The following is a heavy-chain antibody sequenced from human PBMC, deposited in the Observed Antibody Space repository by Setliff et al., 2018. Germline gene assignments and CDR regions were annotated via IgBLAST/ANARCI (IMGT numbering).Heavy chain of an antibody. CDR3: ARSLSFLGGYYYYYMDV. J-gene: IGHJ6*03. V-gene: IGHV1-69-2*01. D-gene: IGHD3-16*02. CDR1: GYTFTDYY. Sequence: ASVKVSCKASGYTFTDYYMHWVQQAPGKGLEWMGRVDPEDGETIYAEKFQGRVTITADTSTDTAYMELSSLRSEDTAVYYCARSLSFLGGYYYYYMDVWGKGTTVTVSS. CDR2: VDPEDGET.